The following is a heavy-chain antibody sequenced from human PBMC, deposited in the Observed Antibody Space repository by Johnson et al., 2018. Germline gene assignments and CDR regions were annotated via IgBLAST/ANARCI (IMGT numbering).Heavy chain of an antibody. D-gene: IGHD2-21*01. CDR1: GFTFSSYG. V-gene: IGHV3-33*01. J-gene: IGHJ3*02. CDR3: AGEARAYARGSDAFDI. CDR2: IWYDGSNQ. Sequence: QVQLVQSGGGVVQPGRSLRLSCAASGFTFSSYGMHWVRQAPGKGLEWVAVIWYDGSNQYYADSVKGRFTISRDNSKNTLYLKMHSLRAEDTAVYYCAGEARAYARGSDAFDIWGQGTMVTVSS.